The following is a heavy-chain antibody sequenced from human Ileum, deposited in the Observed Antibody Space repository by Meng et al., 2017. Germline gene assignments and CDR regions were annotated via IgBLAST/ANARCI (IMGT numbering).Heavy chain of an antibody. J-gene: IGHJ5*02. CDR1: GLPFLSSD. CDR3: APEDWFDP. Sequence: GGRLVQPVRSMLLSCASSGLPFLSSDVGWVRLAAGKWLECVSGISGSGGSTYYADAVKGRFTISRDNSKNTLYLQMNSLRAEDTAVYYCAPEDWFDPWGQGTLVTVSS. V-gene: IGHV3-23*01. CDR2: ISGSGGST.